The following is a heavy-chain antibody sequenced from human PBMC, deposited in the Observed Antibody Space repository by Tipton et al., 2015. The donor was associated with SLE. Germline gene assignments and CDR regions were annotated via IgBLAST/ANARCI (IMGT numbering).Heavy chain of an antibody. CDR1: GFTFSNYE. J-gene: IGHJ6*02. CDR3: ARDRVEWYVLPFYNFGMDV. CDR2: ISGTGSSR. D-gene: IGHD2-8*01. V-gene: IGHV3-48*03. Sequence: SLSLSCAASGFTFSNYEMSWVRQAPGKGLEWVSFISGTGSSRYYADSVRGRFTISRDNAKNSLYLQMNSLRGEGTAVYYCARDRVEWYVLPFYNFGMDVWGQGTTVTVSS.